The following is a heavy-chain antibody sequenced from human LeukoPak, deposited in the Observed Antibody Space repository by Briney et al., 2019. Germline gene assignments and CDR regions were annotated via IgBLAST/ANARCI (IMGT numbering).Heavy chain of an antibody. CDR3: AELDITMIGGV. Sequence: SCKASGYTFTSYGMHWVRQAPGKGLEWVAFIRYDGNDKYYADSVKGRFTISRDNAKNSLYLQMNSLRAEDTAVYYCAELDITMIGGVWGKGTTVTISS. CDR2: IRYDGNDK. D-gene: IGHD3-10*02. J-gene: IGHJ6*04. CDR1: GYTFTSYG. V-gene: IGHV3-30*02.